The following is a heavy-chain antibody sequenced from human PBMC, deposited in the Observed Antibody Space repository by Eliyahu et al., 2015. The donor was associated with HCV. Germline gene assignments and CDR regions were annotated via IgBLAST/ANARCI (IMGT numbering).Heavy chain of an antibody. J-gene: IGHJ6*04. V-gene: IGHV4-59*01. CDR2: IYYSGTT. CDR3: ARDGLSGPYYFAMDV. CDR1: GASISSYY. D-gene: IGHD3-3*01. Sequence: VQLQESGPGLVKPSETLSLTCNVSGASISSYYWSWIRQPPGKGLEWIGHIYYSGTTNYNPSLRSRVTMPVDTSKNQFSLKLSSVTAADTAVYYCARDGLSGPYYFAMDVWGKGTTVTVSS.